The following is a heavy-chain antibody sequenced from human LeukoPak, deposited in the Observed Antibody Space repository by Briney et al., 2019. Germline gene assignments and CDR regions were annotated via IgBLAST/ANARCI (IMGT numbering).Heavy chain of an antibody. CDR2: IWYDGSNK. CDR1: GFTFSSYG. D-gene: IGHD3-16*01. J-gene: IGHJ4*02. CDR3: ARDAGEYYFDY. V-gene: IGHV3-33*01. Sequence: GGSLRLSCAASGFTFSSYGMHWVRQAPGKGLEWVAVIWYDGSNKYYADSVKGRFTISRDNSKNTLYLQMNSLRAEDTAVYYCARDAGEYYFDYWGQGTLVTVSS.